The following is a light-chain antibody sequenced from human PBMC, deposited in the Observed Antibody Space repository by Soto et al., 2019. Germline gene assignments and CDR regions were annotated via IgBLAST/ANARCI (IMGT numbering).Light chain of an antibody. CDR2: EVS. J-gene: IGLJ1*01. CDR1: SSDVGGYKY. V-gene: IGLV2-14*01. CDR3: SSYTSASTLYV. Sequence: QSVLTQPASVSGSPGQSITISCSGTSSDVGGYKYVSWYQQNPGKAPKLIIYEVSSRPSGVSNRFSGSKSGNTASLTISGLQAEDAADYYCSSYTSASTLYVFGRGTKVTVL.